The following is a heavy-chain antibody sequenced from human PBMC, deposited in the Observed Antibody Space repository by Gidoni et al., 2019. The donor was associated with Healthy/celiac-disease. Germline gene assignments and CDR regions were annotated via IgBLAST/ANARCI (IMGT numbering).Heavy chain of an antibody. Sequence: ATGQGLEWMGWMNPNSGNTGYAQKFQGRVTMTRNTSIGTAYMELSSLRSEDTAVYYCARYYYDSSGYYSDYWGQGTLVTVSS. V-gene: IGHV1-8*01. CDR3: ARYYYDSSGYYSDY. J-gene: IGHJ4*02. CDR2: MNPNSGNT. D-gene: IGHD3-22*01.